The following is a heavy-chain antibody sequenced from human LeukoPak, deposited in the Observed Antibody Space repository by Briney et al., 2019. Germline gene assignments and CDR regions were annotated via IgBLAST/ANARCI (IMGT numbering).Heavy chain of an antibody. J-gene: IGHJ4*02. Sequence: PSETLSLTCTVSGGSVSSGSYYWSWIRQPPGKGLEWIGYIYYSGSTNYNPSPKSRVTISVDTSKNQFSLKLSSVTAADTAVYYCAAEVGDYVDYWGQGTLVTVSS. CDR3: AAEVGDYVDY. D-gene: IGHD1-26*01. V-gene: IGHV4-61*01. CDR2: IYYSGST. CDR1: GGSVSSGSYY.